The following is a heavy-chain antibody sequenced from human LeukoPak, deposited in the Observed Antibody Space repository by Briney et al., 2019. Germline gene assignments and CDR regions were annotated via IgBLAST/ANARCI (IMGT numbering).Heavy chain of an antibody. CDR2: IYYSGST. CDR3: GRGYSGSYFDP. CDR1: GGSINSYY. J-gene: IGHJ5*02. D-gene: IGHD1-26*01. V-gene: IGHV4-59*01. Sequence: LETLSLTCTVSGGSINSYYWSWIRQPPGKGLEWIGHIYYSGSTDYNPSLKSRVTISVDTSKNQFSLKLSSVTAADTAVYYCGRGYSGSYFDPWGQGTLVTVSS.